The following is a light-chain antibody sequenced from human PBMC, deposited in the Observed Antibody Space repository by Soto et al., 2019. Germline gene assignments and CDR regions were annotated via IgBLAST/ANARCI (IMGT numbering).Light chain of an antibody. Sequence: EIVMTRSPATLSVSPGERATLSCRASQSISSSLAWYQQKPGQAPRLLIYGASTRATAIPARFSGSGSVTQFTLTISSLQPEDFGTYYCQQYNTWPGTFGQGTKVEIK. J-gene: IGKJ1*01. CDR3: QQYNTWPGT. V-gene: IGKV3-15*01. CDR2: GAS. CDR1: QSISSS.